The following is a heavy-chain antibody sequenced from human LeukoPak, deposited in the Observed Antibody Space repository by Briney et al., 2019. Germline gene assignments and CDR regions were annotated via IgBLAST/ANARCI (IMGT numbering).Heavy chain of an antibody. Sequence: TGGSLRLSCAASGFTFSSYWMSWVRQAPGEGLEWVANIKQDGSEKYYVDSVKGRFTISRDNSKNTLYLQMNSLRAEDTAVYYCAKDSTYYYDSSGYSWGQGTLVTVSS. J-gene: IGHJ5*02. CDR1: GFTFSSYW. CDR2: IKQDGSEK. CDR3: AKDSTYYYDSSGYS. V-gene: IGHV3-7*03. D-gene: IGHD3-22*01.